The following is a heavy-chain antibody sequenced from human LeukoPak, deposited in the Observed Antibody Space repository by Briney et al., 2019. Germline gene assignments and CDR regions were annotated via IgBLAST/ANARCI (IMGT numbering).Heavy chain of an antibody. CDR1: GGSFRTYP. Sequence: SVKLSCKASGGSFRTYPISWVRQAPGQGLEWMGGLTQFFRRTNYTEKFQGRLTITTDESSSTAYMELSDLRSDDTAVYYCATSESGRSWDWFAPWGQGTLVTVSS. CDR3: ATSESGRSWDWFAP. D-gene: IGHD3-10*01. V-gene: IGHV1-69*05. J-gene: IGHJ5*02. CDR2: LTQFFRRT.